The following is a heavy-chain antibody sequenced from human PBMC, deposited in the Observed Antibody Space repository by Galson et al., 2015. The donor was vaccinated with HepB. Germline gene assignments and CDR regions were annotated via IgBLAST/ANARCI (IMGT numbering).Heavy chain of an antibody. V-gene: IGHV3-30*18. Sequence: SLRLSCAASGFTFSTYGIHWVRRAPGRGLEWVALISFDENDKYYADSVKGRFTISRDNSRNTVSLQMNGLRSEDTALYYCAKVGGDDNTFGMHEALDIWGQGTMVIVSS. CDR1: GFTFSTYG. D-gene: IGHD3-16*01. CDR3: AKVGGDDNTFGMHEALDI. J-gene: IGHJ3*02. CDR2: ISFDENDK.